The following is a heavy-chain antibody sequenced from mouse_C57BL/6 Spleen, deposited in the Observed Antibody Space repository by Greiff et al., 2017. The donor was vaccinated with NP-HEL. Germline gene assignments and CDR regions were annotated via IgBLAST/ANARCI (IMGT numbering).Heavy chain of an antibody. CDR2: IWSGGST. CDR1: GFSLTSYG. D-gene: IGHD2-12*01. V-gene: IGHV2-4*01. Sequence: VQLVESGPGLVQPSQSLSITCTVSGFSLTSYGVHWVRQPPGKGLEWLGVIWSGGSTDYNAAFISRLSISKDNSKSQVFCKMNSLQADDTAIYYCANRGDDYYYAMDYWGQGTSVTVSS. J-gene: IGHJ4*01. CDR3: ANRGDDYYYAMDY.